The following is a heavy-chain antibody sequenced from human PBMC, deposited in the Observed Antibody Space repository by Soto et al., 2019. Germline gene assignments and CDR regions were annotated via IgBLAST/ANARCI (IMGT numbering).Heavy chain of an antibody. D-gene: IGHD3-10*01. V-gene: IGHV3-23*01. CDR1: GFTFNNYA. J-gene: IGHJ4*02. CDR3: AKGQGGSGSLTPRVDF. CDR2: ISGGGDTT. Sequence: EVQLLESGGGLVQPGGSLRLSCAASGFTFNNYAMTWVRQAPGKGLEWVSAISGGGDTTSYADSVKGRFTVSRDGSKHTLYLQMSSLRAEDTALYYCAKGQGGSGSLTPRVDFWGQGTLVTVSS.